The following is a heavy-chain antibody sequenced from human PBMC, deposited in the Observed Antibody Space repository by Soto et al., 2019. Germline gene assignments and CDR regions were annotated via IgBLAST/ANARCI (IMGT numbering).Heavy chain of an antibody. CDR3: ARGDKGAFDM. CDR1: GFTFSYYW. V-gene: IGHV3-74*01. J-gene: IGHJ3*02. Sequence: EVQLVESGGGLVQPGGSLRLSCAASGFTFSYYWMHWVRQAPGQGLVWVSRIHSDGSSTTYADSVKGRFTIYRDNAKNTLYLQMNSLRAEDTAVYYCARGDKGAFDMWGQGTMVSVSS. D-gene: IGHD2-21*02. CDR2: IHSDGSST.